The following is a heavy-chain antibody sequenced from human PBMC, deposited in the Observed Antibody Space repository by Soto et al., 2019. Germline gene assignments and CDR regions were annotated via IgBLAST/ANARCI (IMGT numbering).Heavy chain of an antibody. D-gene: IGHD3-22*01. CDR2: IHNSGST. J-gene: IGHJ5*02. CDR1: GVSVSSGSYC. CDR3: ATAEQNYYDGGGYRVES. V-gene: IGHV4-61*01. Sequence: KLPETLSLTCTVSGVSVSSGSYCWSWIRQPPGKGLEWIGYIHNSGSTNYNPSLKSRVSISVDTSKNQFSLKLSSVTAADTALYFCATAEQNYYDGGGYRVESWGQGHLVTVSS.